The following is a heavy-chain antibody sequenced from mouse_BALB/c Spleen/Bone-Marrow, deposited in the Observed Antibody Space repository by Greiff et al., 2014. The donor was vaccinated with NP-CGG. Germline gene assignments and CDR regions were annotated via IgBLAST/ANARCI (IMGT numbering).Heavy chain of an antibody. CDR1: GYPFSSYW. CDR2: ILPGSVTT. J-gene: IGHJ2*01. Sequence: QVQLQPPGSELMQPGASVPISCKATGYPFSSYWIEWIKQRPGHGLEWIGEILPGSVTTNYNGRFKRKATFTADTSSNTAYMQLSSLTSEDSAVYYCARDHFDYWGPGTTLTVSS. V-gene: IGHV1-9*01. CDR3: ARDHFDY.